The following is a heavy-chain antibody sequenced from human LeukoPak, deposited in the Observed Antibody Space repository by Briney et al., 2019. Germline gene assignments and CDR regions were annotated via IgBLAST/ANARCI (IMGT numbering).Heavy chain of an antibody. D-gene: IGHD2-8*01. CDR3: AREVLMVYGIWFDP. CDR1: GDSVSSNSAA. Sequence: SQTLSLTCAISGDSVSSNSAAWNWIRQSPSRGLEWLGRTYYRSKWYNDYAVSVKSRITINPDTSNNQFTLQPNSVTPEDTAVYYCAREVLMVYGIWFDPWGQGTLVTVSS. J-gene: IGHJ5*02. CDR2: TYYRSKWYN. V-gene: IGHV6-1*01.